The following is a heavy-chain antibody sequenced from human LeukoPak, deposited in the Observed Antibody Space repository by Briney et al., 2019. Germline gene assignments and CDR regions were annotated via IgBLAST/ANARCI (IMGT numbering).Heavy chain of an antibody. CDR3: AGRPSGVDLAPLDY. D-gene: IGHD1-14*01. CDR1: GYTFTGYY. V-gene: IGHV1-2*02. J-gene: IGHJ4*02. CDR2: INPNSGGT. Sequence: ASVKVSCKASGYTFTGYYMHWVRQAPGQGLEWMGWINPNSGGTNYAQKFQGRVTMTRDTSISTAYMELSRLRSDDTAVYYCAGRPSGVDLAPLDYWGQGTLVTVSS.